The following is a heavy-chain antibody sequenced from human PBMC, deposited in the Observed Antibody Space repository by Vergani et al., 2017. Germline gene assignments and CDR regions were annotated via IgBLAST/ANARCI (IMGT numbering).Heavy chain of an antibody. CDR2: LSGSGGNT. CDR3: SKARDPNCKGGNCYSYYYGLDL. CDR1: GLTFSSNA. V-gene: IGHV3-23*01. D-gene: IGHD2-15*01. Sequence: EVQLLESGGGLVQPGGSRRLSCGASGLTFSSNAMTWVRQAPGKGLDWVSALSGSGGNTFYTESVKDRFTISRDNAKDTLYLQMNSLRVDDTAIYYCSKARDPNCKGGNCYSYYYGLDLWGQGTTVTVSS. J-gene: IGHJ6*02.